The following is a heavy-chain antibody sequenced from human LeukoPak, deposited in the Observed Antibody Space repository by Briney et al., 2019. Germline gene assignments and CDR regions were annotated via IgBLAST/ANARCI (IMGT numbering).Heavy chain of an antibody. CDR3: ARRVGGSYFRY. V-gene: IGHV4-34*01. CDR2: INHSGST. CDR1: GGSSSGYY. Sequence: SETLSLTCAVHGGSSSGYYWSWIRQPPGKGLEWIGEINHSGSTNYNPSLKSRVTISVDTSKNQFSLKLSSVTAADTAVYYCARRVGGSYFRYWGQGTLVTVSS. D-gene: IGHD1-26*01. J-gene: IGHJ4*02.